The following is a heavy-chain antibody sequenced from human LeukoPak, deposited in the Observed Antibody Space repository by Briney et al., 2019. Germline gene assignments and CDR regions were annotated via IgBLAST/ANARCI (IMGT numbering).Heavy chain of an antibody. CDR1: GYIFTSYY. Sequence: ASVKVSCKASGYIFTSYYINWVRQAPGQGLEWMGWISGYNGRTDYAQMLQGRVTMTTNTSTSTAYMELRGLTSDDTAVYYCARGDNYKMLYYFEYWGQGTLVAVSS. CDR3: ARGDNYKMLYYFEY. V-gene: IGHV1-18*01. J-gene: IGHJ4*02. D-gene: IGHD1-1*01. CDR2: ISGYNGRT.